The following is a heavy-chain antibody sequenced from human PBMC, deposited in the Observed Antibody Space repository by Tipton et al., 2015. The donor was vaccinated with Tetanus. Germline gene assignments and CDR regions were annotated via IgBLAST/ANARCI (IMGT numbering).Heavy chain of an antibody. CDR3: ASDRLIAPRVHLWYYLDY. D-gene: IGHD3-3*02. V-gene: IGHV3-33*01. Sequence: RSLRLSCAASGITLSRYGMHWVRQAPGKGLEWVAVTTEDGSNEYYADSVKGRFTISRDNSKNTLYLQMNSLRVDDTAVYYCASDRLIAPRVHLWYYLDYWGQGILVTVSS. J-gene: IGHJ4*02. CDR1: GITLSRYG. CDR2: TTEDGSNE.